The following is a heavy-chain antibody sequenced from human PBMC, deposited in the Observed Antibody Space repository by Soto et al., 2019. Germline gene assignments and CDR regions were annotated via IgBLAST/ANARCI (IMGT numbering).Heavy chain of an antibody. J-gene: IGHJ4*02. CDR2: LSSYTGNT. Sequence: QVQLVQSGAEVKKPGASVKVSCKVSGYTFTNYGISWVRQTPGQGLEWMGWLSSYTGNTNYAQKLQGRVTMTTDTSTSTAYMELRSLRSDDTAVYYCARDVGRYYDGIGYRIYFEYWGQGTLVTISS. CDR1: GYTFTNYG. D-gene: IGHD3-22*01. V-gene: IGHV1-18*01. CDR3: ARDVGRYYDGIGYRIYFEY.